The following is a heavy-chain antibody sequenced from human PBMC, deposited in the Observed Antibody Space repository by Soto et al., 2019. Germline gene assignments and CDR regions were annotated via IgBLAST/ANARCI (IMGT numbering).Heavy chain of an antibody. CDR2: ISSSSSYI. CDR1: GFTFSSYS. J-gene: IGHJ3*02. Sequence: GGSLRLSCAASGFTFSSYSMNWVRQAPGKGLEWVSSISSSSSYIYYADSVKGRFTISRDNAKNSLYLQMNSLRAEDTAVYYCASATDYDFWSGYYTGLAFDIWGQGTMVTVSS. CDR3: ASATDYDFWSGYYTGLAFDI. V-gene: IGHV3-21*01. D-gene: IGHD3-3*01.